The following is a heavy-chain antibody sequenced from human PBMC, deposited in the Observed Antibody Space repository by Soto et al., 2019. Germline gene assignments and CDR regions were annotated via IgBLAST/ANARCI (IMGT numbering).Heavy chain of an antibody. CDR2: ISSNGGST. Sequence: GGSLRLPCSASGFTFSSYAMHWVRQAPGKGLEYVSAISSNGGSTYSSDSVDGRLTISRDNSKNTLYLQMSSLRAEDTAVYYCVKGDNYYDFWSGYRGPDAFDIWGQGTMVTVSS. D-gene: IGHD3-3*01. J-gene: IGHJ3*02. CDR1: GFTFSSYA. CDR3: VKGDNYYDFWSGYRGPDAFDI. V-gene: IGHV3-64D*06.